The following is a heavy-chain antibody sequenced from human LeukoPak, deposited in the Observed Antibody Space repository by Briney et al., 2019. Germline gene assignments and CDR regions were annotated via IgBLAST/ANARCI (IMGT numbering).Heavy chain of an antibody. D-gene: IGHD3-10*01. CDR3: ATEEDGITMVRGPYGMDV. V-gene: IGHV3-30*03. Sequence: GGSLRLSCAASGFTFSSYGMHWVRQAPGKGLEWVAVISYDGSNKYYADSVKGRFTISRDNSKNTLYLQMNSLRAEDTAVYYCATEEDGITMVRGPYGMDVWGQGTTVTVSS. J-gene: IGHJ6*02. CDR1: GFTFSSYG. CDR2: ISYDGSNK.